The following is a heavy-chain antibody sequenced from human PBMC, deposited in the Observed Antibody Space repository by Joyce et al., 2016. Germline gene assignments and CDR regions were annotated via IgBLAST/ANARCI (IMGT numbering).Heavy chain of an antibody. CDR2: INTNSGGT. J-gene: IGHJ4*02. CDR3: ARVPTRRANYFDY. CDR1: GYTFTGCF. V-gene: IGHV1-2*02. Sequence: QVQLVQSGAEVKKPGASVKVSCKASGYTFTGCFLHWVRQAPGQGLEWMGWINTNSGGTIYAPKFQARVTMTRGTSISTAYRELSRLASDDTAVYYCARVPTRRANYFDYWGQGTLVTVSS. D-gene: IGHD2-8*01.